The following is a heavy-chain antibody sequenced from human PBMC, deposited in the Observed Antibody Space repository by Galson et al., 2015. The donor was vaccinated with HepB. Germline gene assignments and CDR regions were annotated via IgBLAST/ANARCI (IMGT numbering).Heavy chain of an antibody. CDR3: ARELSNRGALGWFDP. Sequence: SVKVSCKASGYIFTGFAIHWVRQAPGQTLEWMGWINPGNGNTKSSQKFQGRVTITRDTSASTAYMELSSLKSEDTAVYYCARELSNRGALGWFDPWGQGTLVTVSS. J-gene: IGHJ5*02. V-gene: IGHV1-3*01. CDR2: INPGNGNT. D-gene: IGHD1-14*01. CDR1: GYIFTGFA.